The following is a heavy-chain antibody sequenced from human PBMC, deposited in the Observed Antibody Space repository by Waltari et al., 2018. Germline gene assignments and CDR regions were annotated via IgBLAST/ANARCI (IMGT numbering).Heavy chain of an antibody. V-gene: IGHV1-69-2*01. D-gene: IGHD2-15*01. J-gene: IGHJ4*02. CDR2: VTTEDVET. Sequence: EVQVVQSGAEVKKPGATVKISCKASGYTFTDFYIHWLQLAPGKGLEWMGGVTTEDVETMYGMNFRDRITMTADTSTNTAYMELSSLRSADTAVYYCVVGGYCSPSICPWDYWGQGTLVTVSS. CDR3: VVGGYCSPSICPWDY. CDR1: GYTFTDFY.